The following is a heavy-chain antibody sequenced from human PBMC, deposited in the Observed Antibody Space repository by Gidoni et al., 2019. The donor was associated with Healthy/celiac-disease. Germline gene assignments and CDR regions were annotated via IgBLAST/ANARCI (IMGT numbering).Heavy chain of an antibody. D-gene: IGHD1-7*01. CDR3: ASVGMFGWNYGNRPIDY. V-gene: IGHV3-7*01. Sequence: EVQLVESGGGLVQPGGSLRLSCAASGFTFSSSRMSWGRQAPGKGLEWVANIKQDGSEKYYVDSVKGRFTISRDNAKNSLYLQMNSLRAEDTAVYYCASVGMFGWNYGNRPIDYWGQGTLVTVSS. CDR1: GFTFSSSR. J-gene: IGHJ4*02. CDR2: IKQDGSEK.